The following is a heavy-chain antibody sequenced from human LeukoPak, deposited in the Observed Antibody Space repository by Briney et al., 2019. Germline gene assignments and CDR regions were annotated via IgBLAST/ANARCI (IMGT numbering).Heavy chain of an antibody. J-gene: IGHJ6*03. CDR1: GGSISSYY. CDR3: ARDSRSSQNYYYYYMDV. CDR2: IYTSGST. Sequence: SETLSLTCTVCGGSISSYYWSWIRQPAGKGREWMGRIYTSGSTNYNPSLKTRVTMSVDTSKNQFSLKLSSVTAADPAVYYCARDSRSSQNYYYYYMDVWGKGTPVTVSS. V-gene: IGHV4-4*07. D-gene: IGHD6-13*01.